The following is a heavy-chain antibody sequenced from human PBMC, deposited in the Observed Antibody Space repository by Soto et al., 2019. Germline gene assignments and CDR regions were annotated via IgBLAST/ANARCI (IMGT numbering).Heavy chain of an antibody. D-gene: IGHD3-22*01. CDR3: ARVSIITVDP. J-gene: IGHJ5*02. V-gene: IGHV3-48*01. Sequence: LILCFAAFGGPCASDRMSGFRQAPGKGLEWVSYISSSSSTIYYADSVKGRFTISRDNAKNSLYLQMNSLRAEDTAVYYCARVSIITVDPWGQGTMVTVSS. CDR2: ISSSSSTI. CDR1: GGPCASDR.